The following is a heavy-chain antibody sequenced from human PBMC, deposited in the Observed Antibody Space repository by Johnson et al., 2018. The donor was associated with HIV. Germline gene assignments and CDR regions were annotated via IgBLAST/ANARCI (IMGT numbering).Heavy chain of an antibody. CDR2: IRYDGDIT. CDR3: AKDLTQFVGWLYDAFDI. V-gene: IGHV3-30*02. J-gene: IGHJ3*02. D-gene: IGHD3-3*01. Sequence: QVQLVESGGGVVQPGGSLRLSCAASGFTFSNYGMHWVRQAPGKGLEWVAFIRYDGDITYYVDSVKGRFTISRDNSKNTLYLQMNSLRAEDTAVYYCAKDLTQFVGWLYDAFDIWGQGTMVTVSS. CDR1: GFTFSNYG.